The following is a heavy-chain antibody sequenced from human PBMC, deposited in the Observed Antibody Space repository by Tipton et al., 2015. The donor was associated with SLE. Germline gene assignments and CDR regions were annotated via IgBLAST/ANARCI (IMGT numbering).Heavy chain of an antibody. CDR2: INEDGSIT. V-gene: IGHV3-74*01. D-gene: IGHD6-13*01. J-gene: IGHJ4*02. CDR1: GFTISRDW. CDR3: ARGIDPSSSRISDY. Sequence: SLRLSCAASGFTISRDWMHWARQAPGKGLVWVSRINEDGSITRYEDSVKGRFTISRDNAKNTLYLQMNSLRVEDTALYYCARGIDPSSSRISDYWGQGTLVSVSS.